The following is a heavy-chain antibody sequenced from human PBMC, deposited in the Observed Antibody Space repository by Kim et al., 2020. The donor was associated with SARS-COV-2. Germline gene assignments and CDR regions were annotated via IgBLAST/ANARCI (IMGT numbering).Heavy chain of an antibody. Sequence: ASVKVSCKASGYTFTSYAMHWVRQAPGQRLEWMGWINAGNGNTKYSQKFQGRVTITRDTSASTAYMELSSLRSEDTAVYYCARSPIAAAGAEYYYGMDVRGQGTTVTVSS. CDR2: INAGNGNT. J-gene: IGHJ6*02. CDR1: GYTFTSYA. D-gene: IGHD6-13*01. V-gene: IGHV1-3*01. CDR3: ARSPIAAAGAEYYYGMDV.